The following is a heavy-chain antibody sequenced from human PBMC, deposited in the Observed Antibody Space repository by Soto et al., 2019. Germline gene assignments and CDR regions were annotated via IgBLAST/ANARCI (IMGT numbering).Heavy chain of an antibody. V-gene: IGHV4-4*07. Sequence: PSETLSLTCTVSGGAISGYYWTWVRQPAGKGLEWIGRIYSSGGTKYNPSPKSRVDMSLDMSKNQFSLRLSSVTAADTAVYYCARGQRFSDSFDPWGQGTLVTVSS. J-gene: IGHJ5*02. CDR1: GGAISGYY. D-gene: IGHD3-3*01. CDR3: ARGQRFSDSFDP. CDR2: IYSSGGT.